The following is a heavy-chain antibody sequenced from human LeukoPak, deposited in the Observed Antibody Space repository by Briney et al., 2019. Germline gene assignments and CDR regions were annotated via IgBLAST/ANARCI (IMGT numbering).Heavy chain of an antibody. J-gene: IGHJ4*02. D-gene: IGHD3-9*01. CDR1: GFTFNTYT. Sequence: GGSLRLSSAASGFTFNTYTMNWVRQAPGKGLEWVSSITASSTAIYSADSVKGRFTISRDNAKNFLYLQMNSLRAEDTAVYYCARTYYDILTGYNPYFDYWGQGILVTVSS. V-gene: IGHV3-21*01. CDR2: ITASSTAI. CDR3: ARTYYDILTGYNPYFDY.